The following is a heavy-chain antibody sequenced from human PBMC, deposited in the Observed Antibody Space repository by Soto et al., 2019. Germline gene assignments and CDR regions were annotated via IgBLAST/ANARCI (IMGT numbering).Heavy chain of an antibody. Sequence: SETLSLTCTVSGGSMNTYYWSWIRQPPGKGLEWIGDIYYSGDTNYNPSLKSRVTISLHMSKKQFSLNLRSVTAADTAFYYCAGAHISHSDLRFDPWGQGTLVTVSS. D-gene: IGHD2-21*01. CDR1: GGSMNTYY. CDR2: IYYSGDT. V-gene: IGHV4-59*01. J-gene: IGHJ5*02. CDR3: AGAHISHSDLRFDP.